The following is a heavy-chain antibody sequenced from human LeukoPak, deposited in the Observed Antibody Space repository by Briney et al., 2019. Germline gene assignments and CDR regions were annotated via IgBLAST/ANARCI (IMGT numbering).Heavy chain of an antibody. J-gene: IGHJ5*02. Sequence: GGSLRLSCAASGFTFSSYAMNWVRQAPGKGLEWVSYISSTGSTIYYADSVKGRFTVSRDNAKNSLYLHMNSLRAEDTAVYFCARDGVGSYDHFDPWGQGTLVTVSS. V-gene: IGHV3-48*04. D-gene: IGHD1-26*01. CDR2: ISSTGSTI. CDR3: ARDGVGSYDHFDP. CDR1: GFTFSSYA.